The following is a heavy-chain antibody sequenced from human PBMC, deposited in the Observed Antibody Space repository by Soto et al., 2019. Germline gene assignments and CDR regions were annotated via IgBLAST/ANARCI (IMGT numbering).Heavy chain of an antibody. V-gene: IGHV3-72*01. CDR1: GFTFSDHY. CDR3: ARVTDYGDYGWFDP. D-gene: IGHD4-17*01. J-gene: IGHJ5*02. Sequence: GGFLRLSCAASGFTFSDHYMDWVRQAPGKGLEWVGRTRNKANSYTTEYAASVKGRFTISRDDSKNSLYLQMNSLKTEDTAVYYCARVTDYGDYGWFDPWGQGTLVTVSS. CDR2: TRNKANSYTT.